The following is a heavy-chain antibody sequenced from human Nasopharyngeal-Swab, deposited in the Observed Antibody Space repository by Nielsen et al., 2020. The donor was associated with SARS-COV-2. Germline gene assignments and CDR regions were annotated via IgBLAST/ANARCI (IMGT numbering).Heavy chain of an antibody. CDR2: IWHDGTNK. J-gene: IGHJ6*02. Sequence: GGSLRLSCAASGFTLRSYAIHWVRQAPGKGLEWVAAIWHDGTNKFYAESVKGRFTISRDNSRDTLYLHMSSRRVDDTSLYYCARGLGSVRGGFYYHGMDVWGQGTTVIVSS. V-gene: IGHV3-33*01. CDR3: ARGLGSVRGGFYYHGMDV. D-gene: IGHD2-15*01. CDR1: GFTLRSYA.